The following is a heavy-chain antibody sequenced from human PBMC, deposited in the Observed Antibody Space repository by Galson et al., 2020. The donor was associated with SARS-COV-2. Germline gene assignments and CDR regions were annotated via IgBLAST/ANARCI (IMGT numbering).Heavy chain of an antibody. J-gene: IGHJ4*02. CDR1: GGSISSGGYY. Sequence: SETLSLTCTVSGGSISSGGYYWSWIRQHPGKGLEWIGYIYYSGSTYYNPSLKSRVTISVDTSKNQFSLKLSSVTAADTAVYYCARAGGRNTIFGVVIISKGFDYWGQGTLVTVSS. CDR3: ARAGGRNTIFGVVIISKGFDY. CDR2: IYYSGST. D-gene: IGHD3-3*01. V-gene: IGHV4-31*03.